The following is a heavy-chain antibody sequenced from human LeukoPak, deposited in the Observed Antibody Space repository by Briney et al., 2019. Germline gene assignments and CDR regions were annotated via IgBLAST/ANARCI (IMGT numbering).Heavy chain of an antibody. CDR1: GFTFSSYW. J-gene: IGHJ4*02. CDR3: ARDLTPPHFDY. V-gene: IGHV3-74*01. CDR2: INSDGSST. Sequence: TGGSLRLSCAASGFTFSSYWMHWVRHAPGKGPVWVSRINSDGSSTSYADSVKGRFTISRDNAKNTLYLQMNSLRAEDTAVYYCARDLTPPHFDYWGQGTLVTVSS.